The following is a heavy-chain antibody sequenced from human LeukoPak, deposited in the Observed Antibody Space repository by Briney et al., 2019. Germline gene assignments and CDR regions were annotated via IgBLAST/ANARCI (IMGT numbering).Heavy chain of an antibody. CDR3: ARGWAAAGNPTCFDP. V-gene: IGHV3-30*19. D-gene: IGHD6-25*01. J-gene: IGHJ5*02. Sequence: GGSLILSCAAPRFSFSSYDMQRVPQAPAKGLEGVAVIFYDGKNKYYADFLRGGFTISRDNSKSTLYLQMNSLSAEDTAVYHCARGWAAAGNPTCFDPWGQGTLVTVSS. CDR2: IFYDGKNK. CDR1: RFSFSSYD.